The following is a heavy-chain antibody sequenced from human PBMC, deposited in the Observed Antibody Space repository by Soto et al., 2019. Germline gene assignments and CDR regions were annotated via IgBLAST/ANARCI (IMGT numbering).Heavy chain of an antibody. V-gene: IGHV4-39*01. CDR2: TYYRRNT. J-gene: IGHJ4*02. CDR3: ARHGHWAPLDD. Sequence: QLQLQESGPGLVKPSETLSLTCSVSGGSIDSSGFYWVWMRQPPGEGLEWIGRTYYRRNTYYNTSLRSRVTLSVDTPKNQFSPRLSSVTAADTAVYYCARHGHWAPLDDWGQGTLVTVS. D-gene: IGHD3-16*01. CDR1: GGSIDSSGFY.